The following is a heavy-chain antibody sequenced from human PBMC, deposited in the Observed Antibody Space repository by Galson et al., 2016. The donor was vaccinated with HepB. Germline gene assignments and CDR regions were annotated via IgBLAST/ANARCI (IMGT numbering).Heavy chain of an antibody. V-gene: IGHV3-11*06. D-gene: IGHD6-19*01. Sequence: SLRLPCAASGFSFSDYYMSWIRQAPGKGLEWVSYISISSSYTNDADSVKGRFTISRDDAKNSLYLQMNSLRAEDTAVYYCARNYFIGVAGTDYGMDVWGHGTTVTVSS. J-gene: IGHJ6*02. CDR2: ISISSSYT. CDR1: GFSFSDYY. CDR3: ARNYFIGVAGTDYGMDV.